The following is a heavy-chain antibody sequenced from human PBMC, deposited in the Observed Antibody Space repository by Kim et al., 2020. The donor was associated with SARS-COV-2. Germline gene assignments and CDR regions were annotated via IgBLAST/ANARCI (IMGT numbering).Heavy chain of an antibody. Sequence: SETLSLTCTVSGGSISSGGYYWSWIRQHPGKGLEWIGYIYYSGSTYYNPSLKSRVTISVDTSKNQFSLKLSSVPAPDTAVYYCARWTVVRGVREYNWFDPWGEGAVVTVSS. CDR3: ARWTVVRGVREYNWFDP. V-gene: IGHV4-31*03. CDR2: IYYSGST. CDR1: GGSISSGGYY. J-gene: IGHJ5*02. D-gene: IGHD3-10*01.